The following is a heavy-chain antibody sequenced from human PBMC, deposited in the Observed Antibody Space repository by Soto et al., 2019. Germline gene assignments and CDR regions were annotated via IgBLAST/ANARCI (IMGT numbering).Heavy chain of an antibody. CDR1: GGSISSSSYY. D-gene: IGHD3-10*01. V-gene: IGHV4-39*01. CDR3: ASNAARFGPYFDY. CDR2: IYYSGST. Sequence: PSETLSLTCTVSGGSISSSSYYWGWIRQPPGKGLEWIGSIYYSGSTYYNPSLKSRVTISVDTSKNQFSLKLSSVTAADTAVYYCASNAARFGPYFDYWGQGTLVTVSS. J-gene: IGHJ4*02.